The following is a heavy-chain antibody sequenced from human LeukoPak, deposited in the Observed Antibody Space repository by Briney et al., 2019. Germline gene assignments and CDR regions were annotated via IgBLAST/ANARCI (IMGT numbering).Heavy chain of an antibody. J-gene: IGHJ4*02. CDR2: IRSKAYGGTT. V-gene: IGHV3-49*04. Sequence: GGSLRLSCTASGFTFGDYAMSWVRQAPGKGLEWVGFIRSKAYGGTTEYAASVKGRFTISRDDSKSIAYLQMNSLKTEDTAMYYCTRDFVVVPAAIDLFDYWGQGTLVTVSS. CDR3: TRDFVVVPAAIDLFDY. CDR1: GFTFGDYA. D-gene: IGHD2-2*01.